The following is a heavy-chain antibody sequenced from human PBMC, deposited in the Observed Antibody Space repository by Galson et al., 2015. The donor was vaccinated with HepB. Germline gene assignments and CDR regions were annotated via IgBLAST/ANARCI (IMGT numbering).Heavy chain of an antibody. Sequence: SLRLSCAASGFTFSSYAMSWVRQAPGKGLEWVSAISGSGGSTYYADSVKGPFTISRDNSKNTLYLQMNSLRAEDTAVYYCAKTSPGAENYFDYWGQGTLVTVSS. D-gene: IGHD1-14*01. CDR3: AKTSPGAENYFDY. CDR1: GFTFSSYA. CDR2: ISGSGGST. J-gene: IGHJ4*02. V-gene: IGHV3-23*01.